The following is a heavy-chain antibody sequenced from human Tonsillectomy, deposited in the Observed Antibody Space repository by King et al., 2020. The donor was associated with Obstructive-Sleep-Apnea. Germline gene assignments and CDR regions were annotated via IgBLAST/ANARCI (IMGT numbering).Heavy chain of an antibody. V-gene: IGHV4-39*07. J-gene: IGHJ4*02. CDR2: IYYSGST. Sequence: QLQESGPGLVKASETLSLTCSVSGDSINRSFFYWGWIRQSPGKGLEWIGTIYYSGSTYYNPSLNSRVTISVDTSKNQFSLKLTSVTAADTAVYYCAGGGGVYSGSYCIDYWGQGTLVIVSS. CDR1: GDSINRSFFY. D-gene: IGHD1-26*01. CDR3: AGGGGVYSGSYCIDY.